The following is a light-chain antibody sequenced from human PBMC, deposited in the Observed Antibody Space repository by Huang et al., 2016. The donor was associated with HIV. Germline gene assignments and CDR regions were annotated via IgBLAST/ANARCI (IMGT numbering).Light chain of an antibody. CDR3: QQYNHWPPVA. Sequence: EIVMMQSPATLSVSPGERATLSCRASQSVGNDLAWYQQKPGQAPRLLISGASTRAARIPARFSCSGSETEFTLTITSLQSEEFAVYYCQQYNHWPPVAFGGGTKVEIK. CDR2: GAS. J-gene: IGKJ4*01. CDR1: QSVGND. V-gene: IGKV3-15*01.